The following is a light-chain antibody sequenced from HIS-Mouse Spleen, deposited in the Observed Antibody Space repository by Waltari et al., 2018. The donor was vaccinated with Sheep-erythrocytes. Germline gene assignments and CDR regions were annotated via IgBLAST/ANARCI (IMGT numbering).Light chain of an antibody. J-gene: IGKJ3*01. CDR3: QQSYSTPQFT. CDR2: AAS. V-gene: IGKV1-39*01. Sequence: DIQMTQSPSSLSASVGDRVTITCRASQSISSYLNWYQQKPGKAPKLLFYAASSLQSGVPSRVSGSGSGTDFTLTISSLQPENFATYDCQQSYSTPQFTFGPGTKVDIK. CDR1: QSISSY.